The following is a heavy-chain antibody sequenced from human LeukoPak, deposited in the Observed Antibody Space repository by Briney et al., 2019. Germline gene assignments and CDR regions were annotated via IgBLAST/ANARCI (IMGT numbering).Heavy chain of an antibody. D-gene: IGHD6-19*01. CDR1: GFTFNSYA. CDR2: ISGSGATT. J-gene: IGHJ4*02. V-gene: IGHV3-23*01. CDR3: AKGPIVPVADYYFDY. Sequence: GGSLRLSCAASGFTFNSYAMTWVRQVPGEGLEWVSAISGSGATTYSADSVKGRFTVSRDNSRNTLYLQMNSLRAEDTAVYYCAKGPIVPVADYYFDYWGQGTLVTVSS.